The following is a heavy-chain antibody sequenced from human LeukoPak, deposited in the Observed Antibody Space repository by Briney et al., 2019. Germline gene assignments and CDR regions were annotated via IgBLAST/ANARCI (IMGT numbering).Heavy chain of an antibody. V-gene: IGHV3-53*01. Sequence: GGSLRLSCAASGFTVSSNYMSWVRQAPGKGLEWVSVIYSGGSTYYADSVKGRFIISRDNSKNTLYLQMNSLRAEDTAVYYCAREAYYYGYNWFDPWGQGTLVTVSS. D-gene: IGHD3-10*01. CDR3: AREAYYYGYNWFDP. CDR2: IYSGGST. CDR1: GFTVSSNY. J-gene: IGHJ5*02.